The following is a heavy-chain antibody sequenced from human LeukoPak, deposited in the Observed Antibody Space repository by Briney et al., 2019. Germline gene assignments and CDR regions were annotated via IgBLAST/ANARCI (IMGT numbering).Heavy chain of an antibody. J-gene: IGHJ4*02. CDR1: GFTVSSNY. CDR2: IYSGGST. Sequence: PGGSLRLSCAASGFTVSSNYMSWVRQAPGKGLEWVSVIYSGGSTYYADSVTGRFTISRDNSKNTLYLQMNSLRAEDTAVYYCAREYRGEYYFAYWGQGTLVTVSS. D-gene: IGHD3-10*01. V-gene: IGHV3-66*01. CDR3: AREYRGEYYFAY.